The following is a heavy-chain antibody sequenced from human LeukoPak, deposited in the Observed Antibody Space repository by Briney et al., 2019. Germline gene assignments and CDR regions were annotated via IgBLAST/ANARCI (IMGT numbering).Heavy chain of an antibody. J-gene: IGHJ6*03. CDR1: GYTLTELS. Sequence: ASVKVSCKVSGYTLTELSMHWVRQAPGKGLEWMGGFDPEDGETIYAQKFQGRVTITEDTSTDTAYMELSSLRSEDTAVYYCARRVGYFDWTSYYYYYYMDVWGKGTTVTISS. CDR2: FDPEDGET. CDR3: ARRVGYFDWTSYYYYYYMDV. V-gene: IGHV1-24*01. D-gene: IGHD3-9*01.